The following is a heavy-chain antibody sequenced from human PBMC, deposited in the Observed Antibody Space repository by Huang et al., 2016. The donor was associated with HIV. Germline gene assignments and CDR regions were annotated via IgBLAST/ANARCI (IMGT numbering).Heavy chain of an antibody. CDR1: GYTFTSYA. D-gene: IGHD6-13*01. CDR2: SNTNPGNP. Sequence: QVQLVQSGSELKKPGASVKVSCKASGYTFTSYAMNWVRQAPGQGLGWMGWSNTNPGNPTYAQGFTGRFVFSLDTSGSTAYLQISSLKAEDTAVYYWARGLYSSSWAPFDYWGQGTLVTVSS. V-gene: IGHV7-4-1*02. J-gene: IGHJ4*02. CDR3: ARGLYSSSWAPFDY.